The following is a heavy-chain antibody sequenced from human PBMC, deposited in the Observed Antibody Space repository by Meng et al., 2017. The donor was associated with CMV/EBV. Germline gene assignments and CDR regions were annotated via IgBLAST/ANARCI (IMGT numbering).Heavy chain of an antibody. CDR3: AREGVGCSSTSCFPSSGMDV. Sequence: SQTLSLTCAVYGGSFSGYYWSWIRQPPGKGLEWIAEINHSGSTTYNPSLKRRVTISVDTSKNQFSLKLSSETAADTAVYYCAREGVGCSSTSCFPSSGMDVWGQGTTVTVSS. V-gene: IGHV4-34*01. D-gene: IGHD2-2*01. J-gene: IGHJ6*02. CDR2: INHSGST. CDR1: GGSFSGYY.